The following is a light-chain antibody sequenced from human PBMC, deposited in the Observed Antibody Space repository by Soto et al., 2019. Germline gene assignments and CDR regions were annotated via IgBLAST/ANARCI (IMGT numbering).Light chain of an antibody. CDR1: QSVSSSY. CDR2: GAS. V-gene: IGKV3-20*01. Sequence: ETVLTQSPGTLSLSPGERATLSCRASQSVSSSYLAWYQQKPGQAPRLLIYGASSRATGIPDRFSGSGTGTDFTLTISRLETEAFAVYYCQQYGSSPPSWTFGQGTKVELK. J-gene: IGKJ1*01. CDR3: QQYGSSPPSWT.